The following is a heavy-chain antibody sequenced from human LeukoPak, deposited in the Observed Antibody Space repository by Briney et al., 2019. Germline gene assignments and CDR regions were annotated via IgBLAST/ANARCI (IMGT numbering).Heavy chain of an antibody. CDR2: ISGNGGIT. Sequence: GGSLRLSCSASGFTFSNYAMHWVRQAPGKGLEYVSDISGNGGITYYADSVKGRFTVSRDNSKNMLYLQMNSLRAEDTAVYYCVKDKYPVVVAATLDYWGQGILVTVSS. CDR1: GFTFSNYA. D-gene: IGHD2-15*01. V-gene: IGHV3-64D*09. J-gene: IGHJ4*02. CDR3: VKDKYPVVVAATLDY.